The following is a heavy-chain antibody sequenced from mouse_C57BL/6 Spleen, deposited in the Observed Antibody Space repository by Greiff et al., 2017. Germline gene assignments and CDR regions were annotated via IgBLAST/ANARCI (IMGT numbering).Heavy chain of an antibody. J-gene: IGHJ4*01. Sequence: EVQLQQSGPELVKPGASVKISCKASGYTFTDYYMNWVKQSHGKSLEWIGDINPNNGGTSYNQKFKGKATLTVDKSSSTAYMELRSLTSEDSAVYYCARYDGYYSYYAMDYWGQGTSVTVSS. CDR1: GYTFTDYY. D-gene: IGHD2-3*01. V-gene: IGHV1-26*01. CDR3: ARYDGYYSYYAMDY. CDR2: INPNNGGT.